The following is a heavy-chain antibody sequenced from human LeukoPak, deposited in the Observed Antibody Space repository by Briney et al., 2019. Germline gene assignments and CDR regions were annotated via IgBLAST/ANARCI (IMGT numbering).Heavy chain of an antibody. Sequence: ASVKVSCKASGYTFTTYNMHWVRQAPGQGLEWMGMFNPSGVTTTYAQRFQGRVTMTRDTSTSTVYMELSSLRSEDTAVYYCARVWGLPYYYMDVWGKGTTVTVSS. CDR3: ARVWGLPYYYMDV. D-gene: IGHD1-26*01. J-gene: IGHJ6*03. CDR2: FNPSGVTT. V-gene: IGHV1-46*01. CDR1: GYTFTTYN.